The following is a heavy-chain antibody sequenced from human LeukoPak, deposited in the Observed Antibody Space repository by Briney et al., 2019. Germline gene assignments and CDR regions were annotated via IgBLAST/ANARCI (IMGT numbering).Heavy chain of an antibody. CDR1: GGSISSSSYY. V-gene: IGHV4-39*01. J-gene: IGHJ4*02. CDR2: IYYTGST. CDR3: ARRRGWYPVDY. D-gene: IGHD6-19*01. Sequence: SETLSLTCTVSGGSISSSSYYWGWIRQPPGKGLEWIGTIYYTGSTYYNPSLKSRFTISVDTSKNQCSLKVTSVTAADTAVYYCARRRGWYPVDYWGQGTLVTVSS.